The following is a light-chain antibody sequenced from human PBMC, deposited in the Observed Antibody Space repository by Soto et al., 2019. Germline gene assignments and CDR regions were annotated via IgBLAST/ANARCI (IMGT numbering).Light chain of an antibody. CDR3: QQYDKWPHT. J-gene: IGKJ2*01. Sequence: MVMTQSPATLSVSPGESATLSCRASLNLSRNLAWYQQQPGQAPRPLIYGASTKATGIPARLSGSGSGTDCPLAISSLQSEDFAVYYCQQYDKWPHTFGQGTKLEIK. V-gene: IGKV3-15*01. CDR1: LNLSRN. CDR2: GAS.